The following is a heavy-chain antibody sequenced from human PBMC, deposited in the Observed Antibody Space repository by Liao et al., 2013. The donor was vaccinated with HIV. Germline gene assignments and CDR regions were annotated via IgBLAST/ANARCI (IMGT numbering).Heavy chain of an antibody. J-gene: IGHJ3*02. CDR1: GGSISSYS. CDR2: TYHSGNA. V-gene: IGHV4-59*12. CDR3: ARGGDLDAFDI. Sequence: QVQLQESGPGLVKPSETLSLTCTVSGGSISSYSWSWLRQPPGKGLEWIAYTYHSGNANYNPSLRSRAAISVDKSKNQFSLKLSSLTAADTAIYYCARGGDLDAFDIWGQGTMVTVSS.